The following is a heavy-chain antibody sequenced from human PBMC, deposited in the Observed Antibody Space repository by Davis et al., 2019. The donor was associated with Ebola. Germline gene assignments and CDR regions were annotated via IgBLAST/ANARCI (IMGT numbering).Heavy chain of an antibody. J-gene: IGHJ6*03. CDR3: AKDRSYNNYRYYYMDV. CDR2: ISGSGGST. D-gene: IGHD5-24*01. V-gene: IGHV3-23*01. Sequence: GESLKISCAASGFTFSSYAMSWVRQAPGKGLEWVSAISGSGGSTYYADSVKGRFTISRDNSKNTLYLQMNSLRAEDTAVYYCAKDRSYNNYRYYYMDVWGKGTTVTVSS. CDR1: GFTFSSYA.